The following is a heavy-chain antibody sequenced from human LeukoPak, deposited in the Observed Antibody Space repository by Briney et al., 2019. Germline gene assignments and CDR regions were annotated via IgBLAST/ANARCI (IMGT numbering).Heavy chain of an antibody. Sequence: SVKVSCKTSGYTFISYYMHWVRQAPGQGLEWMGMINPSGGSTTYAQKFQGRVTMTRDTSTSTVYMELSSLRSEDTAVYYCARGGYCSGDSCYPDFDYWGQGTLVTVSS. CDR2: INPSGGST. CDR3: ARGGYCSGDSCYPDFDY. D-gene: IGHD2-15*01. V-gene: IGHV1-46*01. CDR1: GYTFISYY. J-gene: IGHJ4*02.